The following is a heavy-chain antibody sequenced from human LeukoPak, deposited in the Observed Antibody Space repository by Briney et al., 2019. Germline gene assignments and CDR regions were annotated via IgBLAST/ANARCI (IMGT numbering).Heavy chain of an antibody. CDR2: ISSSSSYI. Sequence: GGSLRLSCVASGFTFSSYSMNWVRQAPGKGLEWVSSISSSSSYIYYADSVKGRFTISRDNAKNSLYLQMNSLRAEDTAVYYCARDAQYYYGSGSPYDYWGQGTLVTVSS. CDR3: ARDAQYYYGSGSPYDY. V-gene: IGHV3-21*01. CDR1: GFTFSSYS. D-gene: IGHD3-10*01. J-gene: IGHJ4*02.